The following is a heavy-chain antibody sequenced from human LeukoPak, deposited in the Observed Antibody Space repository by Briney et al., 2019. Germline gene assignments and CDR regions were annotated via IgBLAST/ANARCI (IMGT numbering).Heavy chain of an antibody. J-gene: IGHJ6*02. CDR3: AKGVTTMVRGVDYYYYYGMDV. D-gene: IGHD3-10*01. Sequence: PGGSLRLSCAASGFTLSSYAMSWVRQAPGKGLEWVSAISGSGGSTYYADSVKGRFTISRDNSKNTLYLQMNSLRAEDTAVYYCAKGVTTMVRGVDYYYYYGMDVWGQGTTVTVSS. CDR2: ISGSGGST. V-gene: IGHV3-23*01. CDR1: GFTLSSYA.